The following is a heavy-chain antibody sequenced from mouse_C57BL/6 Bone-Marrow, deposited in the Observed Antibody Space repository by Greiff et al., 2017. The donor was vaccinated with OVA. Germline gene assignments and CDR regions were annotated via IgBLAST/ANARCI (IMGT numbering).Heavy chain of an antibody. CDR1: GFTFTDYY. Sequence: VRLQQSGPVLVKPGPSVKISCKASGFTFTDYYMHWVKQSHGKSLEWIGLVYPYNGGTSYNQKFKGKATLTVDTSSSTAYMELNSLTSEDSAVYYCAFITTVAPYWYFDVWGTGTTVTVSS. CDR2: VYPYNGGT. D-gene: IGHD1-1*01. CDR3: AFITTVAPYWYFDV. J-gene: IGHJ1*03. V-gene: IGHV1-36*01.